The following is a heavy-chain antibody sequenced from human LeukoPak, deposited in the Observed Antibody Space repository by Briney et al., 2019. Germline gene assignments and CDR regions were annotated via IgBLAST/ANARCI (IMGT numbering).Heavy chain of an antibody. D-gene: IGHD6-13*01. J-gene: IGHJ6*02. Sequence: SETLSLTCTVSGGSISSSSYYWGWIRQPPGKGLEWIGSIYYSGSTYYNPSLKSRVTISVDTSKNQFSLKLSSVTAADTAVYYCARSPSSSWSGAYYYGMDVWGQGTTVTVSS. CDR3: ARSPSSSWSGAYYYGMDV. CDR1: GGSISSSSYY. V-gene: IGHV4-39*07. CDR2: IYYSGST.